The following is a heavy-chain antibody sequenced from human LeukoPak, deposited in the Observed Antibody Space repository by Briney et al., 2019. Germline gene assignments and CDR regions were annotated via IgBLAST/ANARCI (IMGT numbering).Heavy chain of an antibody. J-gene: IGHJ3*02. Sequence: SETLSLTCTVSGGSISSYYWSWIRQPAGKGLEWIGRIYTSGSTNYNPSLKSRVTMSVDTSKNQFSLKLSSATAADTAVYYCARETIGYCSSTSCADAFDIWGQGTMVTVSS. V-gene: IGHV4-4*07. CDR1: GGSISSYY. CDR3: ARETIGYCSSTSCADAFDI. D-gene: IGHD2-2*01. CDR2: IYTSGST.